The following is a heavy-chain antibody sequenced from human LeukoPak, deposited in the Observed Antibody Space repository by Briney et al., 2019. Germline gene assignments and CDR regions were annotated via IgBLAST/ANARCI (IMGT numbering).Heavy chain of an antibody. CDR2: IYYSGST. V-gene: IGHV4-39*07. CDR3: ARDMGY. J-gene: IGHJ4*02. Sequence: SSETLSLTCSVSGDAISSSSYYWGWIRQPPGKGLEWIGSIYYSGSTYYNPSLKSRVTISVDTSKNQFSLKLSSVTAADTAVYYCARDMGYWGQGTLVTVSS. D-gene: IGHD3-10*01. CDR1: GDAISSSSYY.